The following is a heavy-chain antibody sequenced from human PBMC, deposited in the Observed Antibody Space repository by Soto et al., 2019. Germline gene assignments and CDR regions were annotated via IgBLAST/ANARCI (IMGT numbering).Heavy chain of an antibody. CDR3: ARDRHNNCFDP. CDR2: IYYSGST. D-gene: IGHD6-6*01. V-gene: IGHV4-31*03. Sequence: PSETLSLTCTVSGASMSSGGYYWTWIRQSPGKGLEWIGYIYYSGSTYYNPSLESRVAISLDTSRSQFSLTPHSVTAADTAIYYCARDRHNNCFDPWGQGTLVTVSS. CDR1: GASMSSGGYY. J-gene: IGHJ5*02.